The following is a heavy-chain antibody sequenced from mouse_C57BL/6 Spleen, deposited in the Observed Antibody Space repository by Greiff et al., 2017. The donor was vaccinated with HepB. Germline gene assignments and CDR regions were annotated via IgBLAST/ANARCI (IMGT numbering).Heavy chain of an antibody. CDR2: IYPRDGST. Sequence: QVQLQQSDAELVKPGASVKISCKVSGYTFTDHTIHWMKQRPEQGLEWIGYIYPRDGSTKYNEKIKGKATLTADKSSSTAYMQLNSLTSEDSAVYFCAREWDYYGSSYVFDYWGQGTTLTVSS. V-gene: IGHV1-78*01. J-gene: IGHJ2*01. CDR1: GYTFTDHT. CDR3: AREWDYYGSSYVFDY. D-gene: IGHD1-1*01.